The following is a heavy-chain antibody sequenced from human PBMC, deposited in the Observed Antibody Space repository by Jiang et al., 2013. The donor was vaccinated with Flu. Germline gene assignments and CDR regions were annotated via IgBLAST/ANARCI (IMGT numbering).Heavy chain of an antibody. D-gene: IGHD3-22*01. CDR2: IYYSGST. CDR1: GGPISSGGYY. CDR3: ARGSYYDSSGYYQLN. V-gene: IGHV4-31*03. Sequence: YGSGLVKPSQTLSLTCTVSGGPISSGGYYWSWIRQHPGKGLEWIGYIYYSGSTYYNPSLKSRVTISVDTSKNQFSLKLSSVTAADTAVYYCARGSYYDSSGYYQLNWGQGTLVTVSS. J-gene: IGHJ4*02.